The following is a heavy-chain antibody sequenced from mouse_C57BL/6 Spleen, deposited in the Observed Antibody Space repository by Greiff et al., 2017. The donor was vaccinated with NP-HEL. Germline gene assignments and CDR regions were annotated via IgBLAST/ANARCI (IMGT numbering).Heavy chain of an antibody. CDR1: GYTFTEYP. J-gene: IGHJ4*01. V-gene: IGHV1-62-2*01. Sequence: VQLQQSGAELVKPGASVKLSCKASGYTFTEYPIHWVKQRSGQGLEWIGWFYPGSGSIKYNEKFKDKATLTADKSSSTVYMELSRLTSEDAAVYFCARHEDYYGSSGDYYAMDYWGQRTSVTVSS. CDR2: FYPGSGSI. D-gene: IGHD1-1*01. CDR3: ARHEDYYGSSGDYYAMDY.